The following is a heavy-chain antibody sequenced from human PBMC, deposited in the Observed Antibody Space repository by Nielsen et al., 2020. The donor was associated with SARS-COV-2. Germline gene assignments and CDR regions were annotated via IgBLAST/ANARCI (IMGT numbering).Heavy chain of an antibody. D-gene: IGHD2-8*01. Sequence: SETLSLTCTVSGDSITFSGSYWTWIRHHPLRGLEWLGHRSHDGNTYSNPSLQSRLIISVDTSKNQFSLSLNSVTDADTAVYYWARGSCTNGVCPRAPSFAYWGQGTLVTVSS. V-gene: IGHV4-31*03. CDR3: ARGSCTNGVCPRAPSFAY. CDR2: RSHDGNT. J-gene: IGHJ4*02. CDR1: GDSITFSGSY.